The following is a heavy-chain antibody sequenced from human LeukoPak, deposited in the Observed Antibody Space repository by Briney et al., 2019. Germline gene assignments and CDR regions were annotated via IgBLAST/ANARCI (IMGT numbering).Heavy chain of an antibody. Sequence: PGGSLRLSCAASGFTFSSYAMSWVRQAPGKGLEWVSAISGGGGSTYYADSVKGRFTISRDNSKNTLYLQMNSLRAEDTAVYYCARVDTVFGVVTSDAFDIWGQGTMVTVSS. CDR2: ISGGGGST. J-gene: IGHJ3*02. V-gene: IGHV3-23*01. D-gene: IGHD3-3*01. CDR1: GFTFSSYA. CDR3: ARVDTVFGVVTSDAFDI.